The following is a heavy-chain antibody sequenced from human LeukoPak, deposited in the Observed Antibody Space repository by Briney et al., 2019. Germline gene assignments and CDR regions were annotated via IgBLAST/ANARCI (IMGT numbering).Heavy chain of an antibody. CDR1: GFTVSNNY. J-gene: IGHJ4*02. Sequence: GGSLRLSCTASGFTVSNNYMNWVRQAPGKELEWVALIYSGGTTNYADSVKGRFTISRDNSKNTLYLQMTNVRVEDTAVYYCARDPPGIAASVSGGWGQGTLVTVSS. D-gene: IGHD6-13*01. CDR3: ARDPPGIAASVSGG. CDR2: IYSGGTT. V-gene: IGHV3-53*01.